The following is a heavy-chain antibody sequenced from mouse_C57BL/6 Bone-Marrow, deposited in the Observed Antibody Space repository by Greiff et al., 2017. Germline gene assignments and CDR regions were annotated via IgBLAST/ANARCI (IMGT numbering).Heavy chain of an antibody. CDR2: ISYDGSN. CDR1: GYSITSGYY. Sequence: VQLQQSGPGLVKPSQSLSLTCSVTGYSITSGYYWNWIRQFPGNKLEWMGYISYDGSNNYNPSLKNRISITRDTSKNQFFLKLNSVTTEDTATYYCASKFITTVVGYFDVWGTGTTVTVSS. V-gene: IGHV3-6*01. CDR3: ASKFITTVVGYFDV. D-gene: IGHD1-1*01. J-gene: IGHJ1*03.